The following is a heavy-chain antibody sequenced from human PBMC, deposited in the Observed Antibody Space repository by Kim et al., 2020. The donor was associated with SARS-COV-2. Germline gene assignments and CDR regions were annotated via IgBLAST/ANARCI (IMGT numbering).Heavy chain of an antibody. Sequence: GESLKISCKGSGYSFTSYWISWVRQMPGKGLEWMGRIDPSDSYTNYSPSFQGHLTISADKSISTAYLQWSSLKASDTAMYYCARVWADDYGRAGPVWVFDYWGQGTLVTVSS. J-gene: IGHJ4*02. V-gene: IGHV5-10-1*01. CDR1: GYSFTSYW. CDR2: IDPSDSYT. CDR3: ARVWADDYGRAGPVWVFDY. D-gene: IGHD4-17*01.